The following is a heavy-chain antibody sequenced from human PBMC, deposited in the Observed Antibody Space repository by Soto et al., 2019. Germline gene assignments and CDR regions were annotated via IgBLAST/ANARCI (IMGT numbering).Heavy chain of an antibody. CDR1: GFTFSSYG. Sequence: PGGSLRLSCAASGFTFSSYGMHWVRQAPGKGLEWVAVIWYDGSNKYYADSVKGRFTISRDNSKNTLYLQMNSLRAEDTAVYYCARDDSYYGSGSHYGMDVWGQGTTVTVSS. D-gene: IGHD3-10*01. CDR2: IWYDGSNK. V-gene: IGHV3-33*01. CDR3: ARDDSYYGSGSHYGMDV. J-gene: IGHJ6*02.